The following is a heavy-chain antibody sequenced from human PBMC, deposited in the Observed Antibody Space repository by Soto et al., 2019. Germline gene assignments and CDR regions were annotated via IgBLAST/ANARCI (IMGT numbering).Heavy chain of an antibody. V-gene: IGHV3-48*03. CDR2: ISSTSRTI. J-gene: IGHJ6*02. CDR1: GFTFYSYE. D-gene: IGHD6-19*01. CDR3: VRDLAVAGTYGLDV. Sequence: GGSLRLSCAASGFTFYSYEMNWVRQAPGKGLEWLSYISSTSRTIHYADSLKGRFTISRDNARNSLYLQMNSLRAEDTGIYYCVRDLAVAGTYGLDVWGQGTTVTASS.